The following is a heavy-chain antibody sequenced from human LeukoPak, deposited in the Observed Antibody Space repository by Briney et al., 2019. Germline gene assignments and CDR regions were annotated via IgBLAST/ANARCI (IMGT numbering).Heavy chain of an antibody. CDR1: GFTFSSYA. J-gene: IGHJ4*02. CDR3: ANLGWDYYDSSGYYY. CDR2: ISGSGGST. Sequence: GGSLRLSCSASGFTFSSYAMSWAPQAPGKGLEWVSAISGSGGSTYYADSVKGRFTISRDNSKNTLYLQMNSLRAEDTAVYYCANLGWDYYDSSGYYYWGQGTLVTVSS. V-gene: IGHV3-23*01. D-gene: IGHD3-22*01.